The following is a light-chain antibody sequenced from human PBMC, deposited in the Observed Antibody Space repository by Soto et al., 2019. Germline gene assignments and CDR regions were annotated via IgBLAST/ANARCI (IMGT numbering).Light chain of an antibody. J-gene: IGKJ4*01. CDR3: QQRSNWPST. V-gene: IGKV3-11*01. CDR1: QRVSSY. Sequence: EIVLTQSPATLSLSPGERATLSCMASQRVSSYLAWYQQKPGQAPRLLIYDASNRATGIPARFSGSGSGTDFTLTISSLEPEDFAFYYCQQRSNWPSTFGGGTKVEIK. CDR2: DAS.